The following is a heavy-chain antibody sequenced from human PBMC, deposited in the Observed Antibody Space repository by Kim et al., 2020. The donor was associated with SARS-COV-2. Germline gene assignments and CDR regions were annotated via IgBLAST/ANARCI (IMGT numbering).Heavy chain of an antibody. V-gene: IGHV3-13*01. Sequence: GGSLRLSCAASGFIFTNYDIHWVRRPTGKGLEWVSGIGVAGDTYYPDSLKGRFTVSRENAKNFVYLQMDSLRAGDTAVYYCAIYLRGWGGTPTVLDYWGQGTLFSVSS. D-gene: IGHD4-17*01. CDR3: AIYLRGWGGTPTVLDY. J-gene: IGHJ4*02. CDR2: IGVAGDT. CDR1: GFIFTNYD.